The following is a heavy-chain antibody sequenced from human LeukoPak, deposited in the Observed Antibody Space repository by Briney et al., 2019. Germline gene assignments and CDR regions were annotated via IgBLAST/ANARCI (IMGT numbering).Heavy chain of an antibody. D-gene: IGHD7-27*01. V-gene: IGHV3-66*01. CDR3: ARALTGAEDY. CDR1: GITVSNNY. J-gene: IGHJ4*02. CDR2: IYSGGST. Sequence: GGSLRLSCAASGITVSNNYMSWVRQAPGKGLGWVSVIYSGGSTYYADSVKGRFTISRDSSKNTLYLQMNGLRAEDTAVYYCARALTGAEDYWGQGTLVTVSS.